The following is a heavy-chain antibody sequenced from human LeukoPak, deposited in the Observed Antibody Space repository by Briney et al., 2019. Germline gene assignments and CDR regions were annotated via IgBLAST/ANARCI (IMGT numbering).Heavy chain of an antibody. V-gene: IGHV1-46*01. Sequence: ASVKVSCKASGYTFTSYYMHWEQQAPGQGLEWMGIINPNGGSTNYAQKFQGRVTMTRDTSTSTVYMELSSLRSEDTAVYYCARGQSSGRYWYFDLWGRGTLVTVSS. J-gene: IGHJ2*01. D-gene: IGHD3-22*01. CDR1: GYTFTSYY. CDR2: INPNGGST. CDR3: ARGQSSGRYWYFDL.